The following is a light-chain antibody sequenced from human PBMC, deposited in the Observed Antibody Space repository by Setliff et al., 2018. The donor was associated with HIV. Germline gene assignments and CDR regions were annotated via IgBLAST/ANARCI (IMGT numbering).Light chain of an antibody. CDR2: DVT. CDR3: CSNAVRPTFYV. V-gene: IGLV2-11*01. CDR1: SSDFGAYDY. Sequence: QSALPQPRSVSGSPGQSVTISCTGTSSDFGAYDYVSWYQQHPGKAPKLIIFDVTERPSGVPDRFSGSKSGNTASLTISGLQSADEADYYCCSNAVRPTFYVFGTGTKVTVL. J-gene: IGLJ1*01.